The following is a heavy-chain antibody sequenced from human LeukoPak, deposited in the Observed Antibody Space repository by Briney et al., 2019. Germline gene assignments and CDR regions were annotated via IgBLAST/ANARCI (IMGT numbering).Heavy chain of an antibody. D-gene: IGHD3-10*01. V-gene: IGHV1-18*01. Sequence: ASVRVSCKASGYTFTSYGISWVSEAPGQGLEWMGWISAYNGNTNYAQKLQGRVTMTTDTSTSTAYMELRSLRSDDTAVYYCARFFGELFSDYWGQGTLVTVSS. CDR3: ARFFGELFSDY. CDR2: ISAYNGNT. J-gene: IGHJ4*02. CDR1: GYTFTSYG.